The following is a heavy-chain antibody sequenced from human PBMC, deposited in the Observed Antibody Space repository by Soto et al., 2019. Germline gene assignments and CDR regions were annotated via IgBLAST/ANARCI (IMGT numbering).Heavy chain of an antibody. J-gene: IGHJ5*02. Sequence: SETLCLSCAFYVGSISISNWWIWFRQLPVKALEWIGEIYHGGSTNYNPSLKSRVTISVDKSKNQFSLKLSSVTAADTAIYYCARDTTADTVMATGNFFDPWGQGALVTVSS. D-gene: IGHD5-18*01. CDR3: ARDTTADTVMATGNFFDP. CDR1: VGSISISNW. V-gene: IGHV4-4*02. CDR2: IYHGGST.